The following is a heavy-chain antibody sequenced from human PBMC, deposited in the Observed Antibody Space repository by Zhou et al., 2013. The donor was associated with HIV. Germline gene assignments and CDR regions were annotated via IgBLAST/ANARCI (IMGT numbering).Heavy chain of an antibody. D-gene: IGHD2-15*01. V-gene: IGHV1-18*04. CDR3: AREGFGGPPSNWFGP. CDR1: GYNFNSYG. CDR2: SSVYNGNT. J-gene: IGHJ5*02. Sequence: QVQLVQSGTEVKKPGASLKVSCKASGYNFNSYGITWVRQAPGQGLEWMGWSSVYNGNTDYAQKFQGRVTMTTDTSTNIAYMEVKSLRFDDTAVYYCAREGFGGPPSNWFGPWGPGNPGHRLL.